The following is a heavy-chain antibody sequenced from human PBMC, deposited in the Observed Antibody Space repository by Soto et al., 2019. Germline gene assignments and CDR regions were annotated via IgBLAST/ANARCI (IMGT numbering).Heavy chain of an antibody. D-gene: IGHD6-13*01. CDR2: ISSSSSYT. Sequence: QVQLVESGGGLVKPGGSLRLSCAASGFTFSDYYMSWIRQAPGKGLEWVSYISSSSSYTNYADSVKGRFTISRDNANNSLYLQRNSLRAEDTAVYYCARGAIAAAGTSTYWCHGTLVTVSS. CDR3: ARGAIAAAGTSTY. V-gene: IGHV3-11*05. J-gene: IGHJ4*01. CDR1: GFTFSDYY.